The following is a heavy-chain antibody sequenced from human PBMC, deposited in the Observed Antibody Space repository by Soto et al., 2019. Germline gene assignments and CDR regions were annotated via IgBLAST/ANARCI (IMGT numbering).Heavy chain of an antibody. CDR1: GGTFSNDV. CDR3: ARGLAVADYYGMEV. CDR2: INPILGIT. Sequence: QVQLVQSGPEVKKPGSSVKVSCKVSGGTFSNDVINCVRHVPGQGLEWMAKINPILGITNSAQKFQGRATITADKSTNTAYMELSSLESKDTAVYYCARGLAVADYYGMEVWGQGTRVTVSS. J-gene: IGHJ6*02. D-gene: IGHD6-19*01. V-gene: IGHV1-69*04.